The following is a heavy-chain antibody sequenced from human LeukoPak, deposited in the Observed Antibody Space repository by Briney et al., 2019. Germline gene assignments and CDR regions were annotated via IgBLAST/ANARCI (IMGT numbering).Heavy chain of an antibody. V-gene: IGHV4-34*01. CDR3: ARTGGSSSFGAFDI. CDR1: GGSFSGYY. J-gene: IGHJ3*02. Sequence: SETLSLTCAVYGGSFSGYYWSWIRQPPGKGLEWIGEINHSGSTNYNPSLKSRVTISVDTSKNQFSLKLSSVTAADTAVYYCARTGGSSSFGAFDIWGQGTMVTVSS. D-gene: IGHD6-6*01. CDR2: INHSGST.